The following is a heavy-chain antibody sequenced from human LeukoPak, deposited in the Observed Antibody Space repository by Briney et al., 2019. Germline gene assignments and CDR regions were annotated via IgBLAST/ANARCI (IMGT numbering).Heavy chain of an antibody. Sequence: SETLSLTCTVSDYSIVSSDYYWGWIRQPPGKGLEWIGTIYHSGNTYYNPSLKSRVTISVDTSKNQFSLKLSSVTAADTAVYYCASIRGRSTMVRGVKHYGMDVWGQGTTVTVSS. CDR3: ASIRGRSTMVRGVKHYGMDV. CDR1: DYSIVSSDYY. V-gene: IGHV4-38-2*02. CDR2: IYHSGNT. D-gene: IGHD3-10*01. J-gene: IGHJ6*02.